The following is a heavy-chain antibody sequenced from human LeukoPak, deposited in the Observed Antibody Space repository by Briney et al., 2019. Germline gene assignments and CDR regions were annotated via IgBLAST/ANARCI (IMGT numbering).Heavy chain of an antibody. D-gene: IGHD3-10*01. CDR1: GFTFSSYG. CDR3: AKDTLKLIHSGSPDY. CDR2: ISGSGGST. V-gene: IGHV3-23*01. Sequence: PGGSLRLSCAASGFTFSSYGLSWVRQAPGKGLEWVSAISGSGGSTYYADSVKGRFTISRDNSKNTPYLQMNSLRAEDTAVYYCAKDTLKLIHSGSPDYWGQGTLVTVSS. J-gene: IGHJ4*02.